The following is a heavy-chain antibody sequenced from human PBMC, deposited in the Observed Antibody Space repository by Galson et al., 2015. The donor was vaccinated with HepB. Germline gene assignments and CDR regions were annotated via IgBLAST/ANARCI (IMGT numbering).Heavy chain of an antibody. V-gene: IGHV1-69*13. Sequence: SVKVSCKASGGTFSSYAISWVRQAPGQGLEWMGGIIPIFGTANYAQKFQGRVTITADESTSTAYMELSSLRSEDTAVYYCATRTRSHLGYCSSTSCYSYYYYYYMDVWGKGTTVTVSS. CDR3: ATRTRSHLGYCSSTSCYSYYYYYYMDV. D-gene: IGHD2-2*02. CDR2: IIPIFGTA. J-gene: IGHJ6*03. CDR1: GGTFSSYA.